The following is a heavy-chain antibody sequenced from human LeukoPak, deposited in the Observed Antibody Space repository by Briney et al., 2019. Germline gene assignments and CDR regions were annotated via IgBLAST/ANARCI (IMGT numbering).Heavy chain of an antibody. V-gene: IGHV3-64D*09. CDR3: VKDSKSSGWYVPPNFDY. D-gene: IGHD6-19*01. Sequence: PGGSLRLSCSASRFTFSTYAMHWVRQAPGKGLEYVSSLSSNVYSTHYADSVKGRFAISRDNSKNTLYLQMSSLRTEDTAVYYCVKDSKSSGWYVPPNFDYWGQGTLVTVSS. CDR2: LSSNVYST. CDR1: RFTFSTYA. J-gene: IGHJ4*02.